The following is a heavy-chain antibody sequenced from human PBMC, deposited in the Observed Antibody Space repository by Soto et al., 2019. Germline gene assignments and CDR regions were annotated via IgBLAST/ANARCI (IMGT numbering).Heavy chain of an antibody. CDR1: GFTFSSYA. CDR2: ISGSGGST. Sequence: EVQMLESGGGLVQPGGSLRLSCAASGFTFSSYAMSWVRQAPGKGLEWVSAISGSGGSTYYADSVKGRFTISRDNSKNTLYLQMNSLRAEDTAVYYCAKDFRVTFGGLMDVWGQGTTVTVSS. CDR3: AKDFRVTFGGLMDV. J-gene: IGHJ6*02. D-gene: IGHD3-16*01. V-gene: IGHV3-23*01.